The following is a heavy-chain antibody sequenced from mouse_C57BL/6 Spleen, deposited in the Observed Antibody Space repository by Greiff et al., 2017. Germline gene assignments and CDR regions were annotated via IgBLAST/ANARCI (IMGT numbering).Heavy chain of an antibody. CDR3: AREEYGNYYWYFDV. CDR1: GYSFTGYY. J-gene: IGHJ1*03. Sequence: VQLKQSGPELVKPGASVKISCKASGYSFTGYYMNWVKQSPEKSLEWIGEINPSTGGTTYNQKFKAKATLTVDKSSSTAYMQLKSLTSEDSAVYYCAREEYGNYYWYFDVWGTGTTVTVSS. V-gene: IGHV1-42*01. D-gene: IGHD2-10*02. CDR2: INPSTGGT.